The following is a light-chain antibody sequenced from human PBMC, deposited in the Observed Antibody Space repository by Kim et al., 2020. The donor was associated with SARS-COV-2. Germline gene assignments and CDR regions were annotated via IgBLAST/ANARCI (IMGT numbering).Light chain of an antibody. CDR1: RSISTY. Sequence: DIQLTQSPSSLSASVGDRVTITCRASRSISTYLNWYQLKAGKAPQLLIFAASSLQSGVPTRFSGSGSGTDFTLTISGLHPEDFATYYCQQSYSSPVTFGGGTKGDIK. CDR2: AAS. J-gene: IGKJ4*01. CDR3: QQSYSSPVT. V-gene: IGKV1-39*01.